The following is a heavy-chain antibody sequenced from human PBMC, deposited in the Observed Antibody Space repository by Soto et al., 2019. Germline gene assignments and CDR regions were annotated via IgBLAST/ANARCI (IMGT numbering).Heavy chain of an antibody. CDR3: ARGPGQATYYYDSSGYYYVY. CDR1: GFTFSSYW. J-gene: IGHJ4*02. V-gene: IGHV3-7*03. D-gene: IGHD3-22*01. Sequence: GGSLRLSCAASGFTFSSYWMSWVRQAPGKGLEWVTNIKQDGSEKYYVDSVKGRFTISRDNAKNSLSLQMNSLRGEDTAVYYCARGPGQATYYYDSSGYYYVYWGQGTLVTVS. CDR2: IKQDGSEK.